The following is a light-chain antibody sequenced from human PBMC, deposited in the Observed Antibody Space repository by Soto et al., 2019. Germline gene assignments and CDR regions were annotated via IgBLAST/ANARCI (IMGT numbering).Light chain of an antibody. CDR2: EVS. V-gene: IGLV2-8*01. CDR1: SSDVGGYNY. J-gene: IGLJ2*01. Sequence: QSVLTQPPSASGSPGQSVTISCTGTSSDVGGYNYVSWYQLHPGKAPKLIIYEVSKRPSGVPDHFSGSKSGNTASLTVSGLQADDAADYYCSSFGGSNHVVFGGGTKLTVL. CDR3: SSFGGSNHVV.